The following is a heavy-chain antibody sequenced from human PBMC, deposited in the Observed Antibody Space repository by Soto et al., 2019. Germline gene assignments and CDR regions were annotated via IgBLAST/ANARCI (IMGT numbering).Heavy chain of an antibody. D-gene: IGHD2-15*01. V-gene: IGHV1-8*01. Sequence: QVQLVQSGAEAKKPGASVKVSCKASGYTFTSYDINWVRQATGQGLEWMGWMNPNSGNTGYAQKFQGRVTMTRNTSISTAYMELSSLRSEDTAVYYCARVKGYCSGGSCYSGKSWFDPWGQGTLVTVSS. CDR1: GYTFTSYD. CDR3: ARVKGYCSGGSCYSGKSWFDP. CDR2: MNPNSGNT. J-gene: IGHJ5*02.